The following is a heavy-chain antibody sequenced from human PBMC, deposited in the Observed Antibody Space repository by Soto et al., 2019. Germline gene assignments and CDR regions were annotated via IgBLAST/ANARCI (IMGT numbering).Heavy chain of an antibody. J-gene: IGHJ5*02. D-gene: IGHD4-17*01. CDR1: GYSFTSYW. Sequence: GESLKISCKGSGYSFTSYWIGWVRQMPGKGLEWMGIIYPGDSDTRYSPSFQGQVTISADKSISTAYLQWSSLKASDTAMYYCASLHDYGDYENWFDPWGQGTLVTVSS. V-gene: IGHV5-51*01. CDR2: IYPGDSDT. CDR3: ASLHDYGDYENWFDP.